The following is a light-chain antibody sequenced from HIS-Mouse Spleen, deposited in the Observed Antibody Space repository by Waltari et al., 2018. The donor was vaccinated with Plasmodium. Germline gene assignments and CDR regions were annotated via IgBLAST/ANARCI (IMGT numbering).Light chain of an antibody. V-gene: IGKV3-20*01. CDR1: QSVSSSY. CDR2: GAS. J-gene: IGKJ2*01. CDR3: QQYGSSPYT. Sequence: EIVLPQSPGTLSLSPGARATLPGRASQSVSSSYFAWSQQKPGQAPRLLIYGASSRATGIPDRFSGSGSGTDFTLTISRLEPEDFAVYYCQQYGSSPYTFGQGTKLEIK.